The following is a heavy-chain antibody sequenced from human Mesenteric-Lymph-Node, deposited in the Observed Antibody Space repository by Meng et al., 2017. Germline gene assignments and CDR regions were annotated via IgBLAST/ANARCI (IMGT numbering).Heavy chain of an antibody. CDR3: ARNYLY. CDR2: IHQRGRT. Sequence: GPGVVRPSGTLSLTCAVSGGSISSPNWWSWVRQPPGKGLEWIGEIHQRGRTTYSASLKSRVNMSVDKSKNQFSQKLSSVTAADTAVYYCARNYLYWGQGTLVTVSS. D-gene: IGHD3-10*01. V-gene: IGHV4-4*02. J-gene: IGHJ4*02. CDR1: GGSISSPNW.